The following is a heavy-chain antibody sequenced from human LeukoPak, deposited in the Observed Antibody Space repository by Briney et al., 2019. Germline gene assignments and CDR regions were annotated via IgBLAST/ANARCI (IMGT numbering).Heavy chain of an antibody. Sequence: SETLSLTCTVSGGSVSSGSYYWSWIRQPPGTGLEWIGYIYYSGSTNYNPSLKSRVTISVDTSKNQFSLKLSSVTAADTAAYYCARDGDSGSAYWGQGTLVTVSS. CDR3: ARDGDSGSAY. CDR1: GGSVSSGSYY. CDR2: IYYSGST. V-gene: IGHV4-61*01. J-gene: IGHJ4*02. D-gene: IGHD1-26*01.